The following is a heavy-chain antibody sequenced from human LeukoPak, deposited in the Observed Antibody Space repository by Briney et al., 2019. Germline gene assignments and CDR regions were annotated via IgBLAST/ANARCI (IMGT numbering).Heavy chain of an antibody. CDR1: GYTFTSYG. Sequence: ASVKVSCKASGYTFTSYGISWVRQAPGQGLEWMGIFNPSSGSTNYAQKFQGRVNMTRDTSTSTVYMELSSLRSEDTAVYYCARGGNSGYDPSDYWGQGTLVTVSS. CDR3: ARGGNSGYDPSDY. D-gene: IGHD5-12*01. CDR2: FNPSSGST. V-gene: IGHV1-46*03. J-gene: IGHJ4*02.